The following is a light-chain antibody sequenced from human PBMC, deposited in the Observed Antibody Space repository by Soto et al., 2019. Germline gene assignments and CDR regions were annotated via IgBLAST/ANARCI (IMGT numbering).Light chain of an antibody. Sequence: IQVTQSPSSLSASVEDRVTITCQASQDVSNYLHWYQQKLGKAPKLLIYDASNLETGVPSRFSGSGSGTYFTFTICSLQPEDFATYYCQLYSNLIPVGQGTRLEN. CDR1: QDVSNY. J-gene: IGKJ5*01. V-gene: IGKV1-33*01. CDR2: DAS. CDR3: QLYSNLIP.